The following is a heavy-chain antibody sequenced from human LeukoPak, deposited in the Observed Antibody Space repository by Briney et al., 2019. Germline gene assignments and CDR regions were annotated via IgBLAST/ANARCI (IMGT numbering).Heavy chain of an antibody. V-gene: IGHV1-46*01. CDR2: INPSGGGT. Sequence: ASVKVSCKASGYTFTGYYMHWVRQAPGQGLESVGIINPSGGGTTYPQKFQGRVTMTRDTSTSTVYMELSSLRSEDTAVYYCARVPYCFNGICYTHYYFDYWGQGTLVTVSS. CDR3: ARVPYCFNGICYTHYYFDY. J-gene: IGHJ4*02. CDR1: GYTFTGYY. D-gene: IGHD2-8*01.